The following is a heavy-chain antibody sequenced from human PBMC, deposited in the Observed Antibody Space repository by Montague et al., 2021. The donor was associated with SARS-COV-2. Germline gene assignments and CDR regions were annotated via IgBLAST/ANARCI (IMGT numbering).Heavy chain of an antibody. CDR1: GGSIISSSYY. CDR2: IYYSGST. Sequence: SETLSLTCTVSGGSIISSSYYWGWIRQPPGKGLEWIGSIYYSGSTYYNPSLKSRVTISVDTSKNQFSLKLSSVTAADTAVYYCASPTYYYDSSGSDAFDIWAQGTMATVPS. J-gene: IGHJ3*02. V-gene: IGHV4-39*01. D-gene: IGHD3-22*01. CDR3: ASPTYYYDSSGSDAFDI.